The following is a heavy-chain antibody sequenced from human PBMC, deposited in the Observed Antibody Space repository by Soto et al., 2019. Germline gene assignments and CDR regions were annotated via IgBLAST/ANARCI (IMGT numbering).Heavy chain of an antibody. CDR3: ARDHIVGATLYYYGMDV. V-gene: IGHV3-30-3*01. Sequence: GGSLRLSCAASGFTFSSYAMHWVRQAPGKGLEWVAVISYDGSNKYYADSVKGRFTISRDNSKNTLHLQMNSLRAEDTAVYYCARDHIVGATLYYYGMDVWGQGTTVTVSS. CDR1: GFTFSSYA. D-gene: IGHD1-26*01. J-gene: IGHJ6*02. CDR2: ISYDGSNK.